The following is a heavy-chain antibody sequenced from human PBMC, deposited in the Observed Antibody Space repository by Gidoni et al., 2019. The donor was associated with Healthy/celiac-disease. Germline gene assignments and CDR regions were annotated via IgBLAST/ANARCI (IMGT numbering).Heavy chain of an antibody. V-gene: IGHV3-23*01. D-gene: IGHD3-22*01. CDR3: AKDPGLGYYYDSSGYHYY. CDR1: GFTFSSYA. CDR2: ISGSGGST. Sequence: EVQLLESGGGLVQPGGSLRLSCAASGFTFSSYAMSWVRQAPRKGLEWVSAISGSGGSTYYADSVKGRFTISRDNSKNTLYLQMNSLRAEDTAVYYCAKDPGLGYYYDSSGYHYYWGQGTLVTVSS. J-gene: IGHJ4*02.